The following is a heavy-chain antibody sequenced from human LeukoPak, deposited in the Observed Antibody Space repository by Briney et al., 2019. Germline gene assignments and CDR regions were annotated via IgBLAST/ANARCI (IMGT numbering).Heavy chain of an antibody. V-gene: IGHV3-23*01. CDR1: GFTFSSYW. D-gene: IGHD1-26*01. CDR3: ARGGRSGSYSNFDY. CDR2: ISGSGGST. J-gene: IGHJ4*02. Sequence: GGSLRLSCAASGFTFSSYWTSWVRQAPGKGLEWVSAISGSGGSTYYADSVKGRFTISRDNSKNTLYLQMNSLRDEDTAVYFCARGGRSGSYSNFDYWGQGALVTVSS.